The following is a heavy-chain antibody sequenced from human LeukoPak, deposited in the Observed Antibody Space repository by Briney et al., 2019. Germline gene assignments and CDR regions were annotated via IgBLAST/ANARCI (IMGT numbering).Heavy chain of an antibody. J-gene: IGHJ5*02. CDR2: ISSTSGTI. V-gene: IGHV3-48*01. D-gene: IGHD6-13*01. CDR3: ARDLAAGILWFDP. CDR1: GFTLNSFS. Sequence: PGGSLRLSCAASGFTLNSFSMNWVRQAPGKGLERVSYISSTSGTIYYADSVKGRFTISRDSARTSLYLQMNSLRAEDTAVYYCARDLAAGILWFDPWGQGILVTVSS.